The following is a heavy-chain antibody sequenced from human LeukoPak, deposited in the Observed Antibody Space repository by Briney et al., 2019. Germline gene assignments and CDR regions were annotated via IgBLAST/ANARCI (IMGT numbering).Heavy chain of an antibody. Sequence: SETLSLTCTVSGGSITSGSYYWSWIRQPVGKGLEWIGRIYTSGSTNYNPSLESRVIISIDTSKNQFSLKLTSVTAADTAVYYCARGGDRSALFDYWGQGTLVTVSS. CDR3: ARGGDRSALFDY. CDR1: GGSITSGSYY. CDR2: IYTSGST. D-gene: IGHD3-16*01. J-gene: IGHJ4*02. V-gene: IGHV4-61*02.